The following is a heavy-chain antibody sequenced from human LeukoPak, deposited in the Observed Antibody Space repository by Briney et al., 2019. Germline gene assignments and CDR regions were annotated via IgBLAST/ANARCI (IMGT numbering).Heavy chain of an antibody. CDR2: VFHSGST. D-gene: IGHD5-24*01. Sequence: PSETLSLTCAVSGDSISTNHWWSWVRQPPGKGLEWIGEVFHSGSTNYNPSLKSRVTISVDKSKNLFSLELTSVTAADTAMYYYASARWDYWGQGTLVTVSS. CDR1: GDSISTNHW. CDR3: ASARWDY. V-gene: IGHV4-4*02. J-gene: IGHJ4*02.